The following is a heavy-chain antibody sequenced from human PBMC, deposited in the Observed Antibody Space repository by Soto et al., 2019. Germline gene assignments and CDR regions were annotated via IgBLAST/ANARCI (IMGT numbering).Heavy chain of an antibody. CDR2: IIPLFGTT. D-gene: IGHD6-13*01. CDR1: GGTFSSYT. Sequence: SVQVSCKACGGTFSSYTIAWVRQAPGQGLEWMGEIIPLFGTTNYVEKFQGRLTITADASTSTAYMELSSLGSEDTVKYYCARDSIAAAGTDYWGQGTLVTVSS. V-gene: IGHV1-69*13. J-gene: IGHJ4*02. CDR3: ARDSIAAAGTDY.